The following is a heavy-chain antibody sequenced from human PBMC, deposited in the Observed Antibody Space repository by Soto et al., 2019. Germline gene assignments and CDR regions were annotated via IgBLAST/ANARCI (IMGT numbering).Heavy chain of an antibody. CDR2: ISYDGSNK. J-gene: IGHJ4*02. CDR3: AKDLKRSSSPDY. Sequence: GGSLRLSCAASGFTFSSYGMHWVRQAPGKGLEWVAVISYDGSNKYYADSVKGRFTISRDNSKNTLYLQMNSLRAEDTAVYYCAKDLKRSSSPDYWGQGTLVTVSS. CDR1: GFTFSSYG. V-gene: IGHV3-30*18. D-gene: IGHD6-13*01.